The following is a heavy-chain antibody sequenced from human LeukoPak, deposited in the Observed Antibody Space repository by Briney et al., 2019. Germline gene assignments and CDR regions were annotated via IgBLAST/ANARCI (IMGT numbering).Heavy chain of an antibody. CDR1: GFTFDDYG. Sequence: PGGSLRLSCAASGFTFDDYGMSWVRQAPGKGLEWVSGINWNGGSTGYEDSVKGRFTISRDNAKNSLYLQMNSLGAEDTALYYCARDGRGSGWPYYYYYYMDVWGKGTTVTVSS. D-gene: IGHD6-19*01. CDR2: INWNGGST. V-gene: IGHV3-20*04. J-gene: IGHJ6*03. CDR3: ARDGRGSGWPYYYYYYMDV.